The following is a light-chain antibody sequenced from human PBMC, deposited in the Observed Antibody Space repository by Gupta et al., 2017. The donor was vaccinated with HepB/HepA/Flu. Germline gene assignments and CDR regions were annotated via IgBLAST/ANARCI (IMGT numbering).Light chain of an antibody. Sequence: DIVMTQSPDSLAVSLGERATINCKSSQSVLYSSNNKNYLAWYQQKPGQPPKLLIYWASTRESGVPDRFSGSGSGTDFTLTISNLQAEDVAAYYCHQDDSSPQTFGQGTKVEIK. CDR3: HQDDSSPQT. V-gene: IGKV4-1*01. J-gene: IGKJ1*01. CDR2: WAS. CDR1: QSVLYSSNNKNY.